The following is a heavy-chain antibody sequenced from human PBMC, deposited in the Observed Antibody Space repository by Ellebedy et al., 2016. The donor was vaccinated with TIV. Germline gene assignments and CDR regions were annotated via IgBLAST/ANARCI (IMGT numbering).Heavy chain of an antibody. CDR1: GFASSSYN. J-gene: IGHJ4*02. D-gene: IGHD3-3*01. Sequence: GESLKISCEASGFASSSYNMNWVRQAPGKGLEWVSYISSSSSAIYYADSVEGRFTISRDNAKNSLYLQMNSLRDEDTAVYYCARGSTIFGVVFHDYWGQGTLVTVSS. CDR2: ISSSSSAI. V-gene: IGHV3-48*02. CDR3: ARGSTIFGVVFHDY.